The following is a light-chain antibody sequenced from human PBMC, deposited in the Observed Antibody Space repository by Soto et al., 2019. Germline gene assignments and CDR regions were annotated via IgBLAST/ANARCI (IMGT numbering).Light chain of an antibody. J-gene: IGLJ2*01. Sequence: QSVLTQPASVSGSPGQSITISCTGTGSDVGDYNYVSWYQHHPGKAPKLMIYEVSNRPSGVSTRFSGSKSGNTASLTISGLQAEDEADYYCSSYTSSSTVVFGGGTQLTVL. CDR3: SSYTSSSTVV. V-gene: IGLV2-14*01. CDR2: EVS. CDR1: GSDVGDYNY.